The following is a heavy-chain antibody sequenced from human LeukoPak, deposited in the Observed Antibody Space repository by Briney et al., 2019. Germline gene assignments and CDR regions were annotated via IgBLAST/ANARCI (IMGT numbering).Heavy chain of an antibody. CDR3: ARDHDFWSGAWGYYFDY. CDR2: VIRDGSFT. Sequence: GGSLRLSCAASGFTFRSYWMHWVRQAPGKGLEWVSRVIRDGSFTNYADSVKGRFTISRDNAKNTLYLQMSSLRAEDTAVYYCARDHDFWSGAWGYYFDYWGQGTLVTVSS. D-gene: IGHD3-3*01. V-gene: IGHV3-74*01. CDR1: GFTFRSYW. J-gene: IGHJ4*02.